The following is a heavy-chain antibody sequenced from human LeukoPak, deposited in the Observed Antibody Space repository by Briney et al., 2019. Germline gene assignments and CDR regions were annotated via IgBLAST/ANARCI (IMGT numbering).Heavy chain of an antibody. CDR3: AKGGKWDVTPFDY. V-gene: IGHV3-33*06. CDR2: IWYDGSNK. J-gene: IGHJ4*02. Sequence: GGSLRLSCAASGFTFSSYGMHWVRQAPGKGLEWVAVIWYDGSNKYYADSVKGRFTISRDNSKNTLYLQVNSLRAEDTAVYYCAKGGKWDVTPFDYWGQGTLVTVSS. D-gene: IGHD1-26*01. CDR1: GFTFSSYG.